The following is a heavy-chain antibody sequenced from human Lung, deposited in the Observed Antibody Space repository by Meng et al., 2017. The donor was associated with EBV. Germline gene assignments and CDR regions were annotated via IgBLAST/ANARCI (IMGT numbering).Heavy chain of an antibody. D-gene: IGHD2-21*01. V-gene: IGHV4-30-4*01. J-gene: IGHJ4*02. CDR2: FYNSECT. Sequence: AWRRGLVKPSKPPSLSGTVSGGFISSGDSYWCLIRPPSGKVLGWIGYFYNSECTYYNPSLKSRGTISVDASKNQFSLKLRFVAAADTAVYYCAREGRSHQVGVSVYWGQGNLVTVSS. CDR1: GGFISSGDSY. CDR3: AREGRSHQVGVSVY.